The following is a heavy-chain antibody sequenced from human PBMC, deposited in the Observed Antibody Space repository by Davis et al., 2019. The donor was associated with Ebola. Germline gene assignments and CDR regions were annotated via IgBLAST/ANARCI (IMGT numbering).Heavy chain of an antibody. J-gene: IGHJ5*02. CDR2: INHSGST. CDR3: ARGPLYCISTSCYAGTGWFDP. V-gene: IGHV4-34*01. Sequence: MPSETLSLTCAVYGGSFSGYYWSWIRQPPGKGLEWIGEINHSGSTNYNPSLKSRVTISVDTSKSQFSLKLSSVTAADTAVYYCARGPLYCISTSCYAGTGWFDPWGQGTLVTVSS. D-gene: IGHD2-2*01. CDR1: GGSFSGYY.